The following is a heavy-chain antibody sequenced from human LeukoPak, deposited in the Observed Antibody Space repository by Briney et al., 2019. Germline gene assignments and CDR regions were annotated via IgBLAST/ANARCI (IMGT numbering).Heavy chain of an antibody. CDR1: GGTFSSYA. Sequence: SVKVSCKASGGTFSSYAISWVRQAPGQGLEWMGGTIPIFGTANYAQKFQGRVTITTDESTSTAYMELSSLRSEDTAVYYCASGTTVDRYYFDYWGQGTLVTVSS. CDR3: ASGTTVDRYYFDY. D-gene: IGHD4-23*01. J-gene: IGHJ4*02. CDR2: TIPIFGTA. V-gene: IGHV1-69*05.